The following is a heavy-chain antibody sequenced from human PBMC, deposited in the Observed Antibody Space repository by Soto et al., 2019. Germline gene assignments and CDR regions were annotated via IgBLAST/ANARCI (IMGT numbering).Heavy chain of an antibody. D-gene: IGHD3-10*01. Sequence: ASVKVSCKASGYTFTSYGISWVRQAPGQGLEWMGWISAYNGNTNYAQKLQGRVTMTTDTSTSTAYMELRSLRSDDTAVYYCARGSPVLLWFGEFYPLMDVWGLGTTVTVSS. CDR2: ISAYNGNT. CDR3: ARGSPVLLWFGEFYPLMDV. V-gene: IGHV1-18*01. CDR1: GYTFTSYG. J-gene: IGHJ6*02.